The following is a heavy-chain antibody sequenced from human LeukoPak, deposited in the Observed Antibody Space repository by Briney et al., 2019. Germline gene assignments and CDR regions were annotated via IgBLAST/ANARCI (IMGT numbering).Heavy chain of an antibody. CDR1: GYTFTSYY. J-gene: IGHJ5*02. Sequence: GASVTVSCKASGYTFTSYYMHWVRQAPGQGLEWMGIINPSGGSTSYAQKFQGRVTMTRDMSTSTVYMELSSLRSEDTAVYYCARENLDTERSLHHADWFDPWGQGTLVTVSS. D-gene: IGHD5-24*01. CDR2: INPSGGST. V-gene: IGHV1-46*01. CDR3: ARENLDTERSLHHADWFDP.